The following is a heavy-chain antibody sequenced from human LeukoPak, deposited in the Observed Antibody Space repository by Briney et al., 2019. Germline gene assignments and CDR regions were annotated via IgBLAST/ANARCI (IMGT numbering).Heavy chain of an antibody. CDR2: TYYRSKWYN. Sequence: SQTLSLTCAISGDSVSSNSAAWNWIRQSPSRGLEWLGRTYYRSKWYNDYAISVKSRITINPDTSKNQFSLQLNSVTLEDTAVYYCARDLCSSSSCPNNWIDPWGQGTLVTVSS. V-gene: IGHV6-1*01. D-gene: IGHD2-2*01. CDR3: ARDLCSSSSCPNNWIDP. J-gene: IGHJ5*02. CDR1: GDSVSSNSAA.